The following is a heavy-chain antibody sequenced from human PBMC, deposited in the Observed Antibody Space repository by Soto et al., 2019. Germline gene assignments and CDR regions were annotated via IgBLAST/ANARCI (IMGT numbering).Heavy chain of an antibody. Sequence: GGSLRLSCAASGFTFSDYYMSWIRQAPGKGLEWVSCISSSGTTIFYADSVRGRFTISRDNSKNTLYLQMNSLRAEDTAVYYCAAYSGYEYWGQGTLVTVPS. CDR3: AAYSGYEY. D-gene: IGHD5-12*01. J-gene: IGHJ4*02. CDR2: ISSSGTTI. CDR1: GFTFSDYY. V-gene: IGHV3-11*04.